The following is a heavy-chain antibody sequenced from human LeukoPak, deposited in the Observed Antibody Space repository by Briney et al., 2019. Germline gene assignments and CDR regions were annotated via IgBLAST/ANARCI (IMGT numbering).Heavy chain of an antibody. J-gene: IGHJ3*02. CDR3: SKMAARRSGGFDI. CDR2: ISGSGGGT. Sequence: GGSLRLSCAASGFTFSSYAMSWVRQAPGKGLEWVSAISGSGGGTYYAHSVKGRFTISRDNSKNTLYLQMNRLRPEDAPVYYCSKMAARRSGGFDIWGEGTMVTVYS. CDR1: GFTFSSYA. D-gene: IGHD6-6*01. V-gene: IGHV3-23*01.